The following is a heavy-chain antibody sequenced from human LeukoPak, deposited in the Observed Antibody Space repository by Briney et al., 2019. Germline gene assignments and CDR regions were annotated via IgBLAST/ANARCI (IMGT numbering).Heavy chain of an antibody. Sequence: GGSLRLSCAASGFTVSSNYMSWVRQAPGKGLEWVSVIYSGGSTYYADSVKGRFTISRDNSKNTLYLQMNSLRAEDTAVYYCARALVATIGPAFDYWGQGTLVTVSS. V-gene: IGHV3-53*01. CDR3: ARALVATIGPAFDY. CDR1: GFTVSSNY. CDR2: IYSGGST. J-gene: IGHJ4*02. D-gene: IGHD5-12*01.